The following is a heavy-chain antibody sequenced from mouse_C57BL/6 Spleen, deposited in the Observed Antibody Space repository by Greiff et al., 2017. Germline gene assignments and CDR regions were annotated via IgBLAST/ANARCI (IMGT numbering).Heavy chain of an antibody. J-gene: IGHJ1*03. D-gene: IGHD3-3*01. CDR3: AREGDGYFDV. V-gene: IGHV5-4*01. Sequence: EVQLVESGGGLVKPGGSLKLSCAASGFTFSSYAMSWVRQTPEKRLEWVATISDGGSYTYYPDNVKGRFPISRDNAKNNLYLQMSHLKSEDTAMYYCAREGDGYFDVWGTGTTVTVSS. CDR2: ISDGGSYT. CDR1: GFTFSSYA.